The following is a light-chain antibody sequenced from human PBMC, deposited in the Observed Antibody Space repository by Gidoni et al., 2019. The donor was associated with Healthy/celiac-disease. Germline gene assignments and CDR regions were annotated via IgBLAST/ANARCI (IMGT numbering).Light chain of an antibody. Sequence: DIQMPPSPSSLSASVGDRVTITCRASQSISSYLNWYQQKPGKAPKLLIYAASSWQSGVPARFSGSGSGTEFTLTISSLQPEDFATYYCQQSYSTPQITFGQGTRLEIK. V-gene: IGKV1-39*01. CDR3: QQSYSTPQIT. CDR2: AAS. J-gene: IGKJ5*01. CDR1: QSISSY.